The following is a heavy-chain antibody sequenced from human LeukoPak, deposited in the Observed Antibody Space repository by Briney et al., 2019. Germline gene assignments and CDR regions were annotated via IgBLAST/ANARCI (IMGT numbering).Heavy chain of an antibody. CDR3: ARRGSYYWFDY. CDR1: GYSFTTQW. D-gene: IGHD1-26*01. V-gene: IGHV5-51*01. J-gene: IGHJ5*01. CDR2: IHPVNSET. Sequence: GGSLRLSCKVSGYSFTTQWIGWVRQMPGKGLEWMGIIHPVNSETRYRPSFEGQVTISADTSISTVFLQWNSLKSSDTAMYYCARRGSYYWFDYWGQGTLVTVSS.